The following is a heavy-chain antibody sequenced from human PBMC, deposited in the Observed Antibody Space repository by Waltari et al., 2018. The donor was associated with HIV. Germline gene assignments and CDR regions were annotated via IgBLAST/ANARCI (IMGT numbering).Heavy chain of an antibody. V-gene: IGHV5-51*01. D-gene: IGHD7-27*01. CDR1: GYSFTTYW. J-gene: IGHJ4*02. CDR3: ARYVSGEYYRDY. CDR2: IYPINSDA. Sequence: EVQLVQSGAEVKKSGESLKISCKGSGYSFTTYWIAWVRQMPGKGLEWMGVIYPINSDARYSPSFQGQVTISADKSITTAYLQWSSLRASDTGMYYCARYVSGEYYRDYWGQGTLVTVSS.